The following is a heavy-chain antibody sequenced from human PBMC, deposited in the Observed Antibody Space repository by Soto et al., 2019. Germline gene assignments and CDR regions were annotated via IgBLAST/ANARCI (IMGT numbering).Heavy chain of an antibody. CDR2: IGGRDGST. Sequence: DVQLLESGGALVQPGVSLRLSCAASGFTFSSYAMAWVRQAPGKGLEWVSKIGGRDGSTDYADAVKGRFTISRDNSKNTLHLQMSSLRGEDMAVYYCAIEDSGWYGEFFQYWGQGTLVTVSS. J-gene: IGHJ1*01. CDR3: AIEDSGWYGEFFQY. CDR1: GFTFSSYA. V-gene: IGHV3-23*01. D-gene: IGHD6-19*01.